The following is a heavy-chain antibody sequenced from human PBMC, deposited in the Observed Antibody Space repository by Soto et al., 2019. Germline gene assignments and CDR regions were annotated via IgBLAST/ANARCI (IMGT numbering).Heavy chain of an antibody. CDR1: GGTFSSYT. Sequence: VKVSCKASGGTFSSYTISWVRQAPGQGLEWMGRIIPILGIANYAQKFQGRVTITADKSTSTAYMELSSLRSEDTAVYYCARRIVATETFDYWGQGTLVTVSS. V-gene: IGHV1-69*02. D-gene: IGHD5-12*01. CDR3: ARRIVATETFDY. CDR2: IIPILGIA. J-gene: IGHJ4*02.